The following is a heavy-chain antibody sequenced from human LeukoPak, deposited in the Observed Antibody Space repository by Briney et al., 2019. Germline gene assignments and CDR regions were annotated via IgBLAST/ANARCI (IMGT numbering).Heavy chain of an antibody. CDR3: ARHSSETRTFDY. V-gene: IGHV4-39*01. Sequence: SETLSLTCTVSGGSISSSSYYWGWIRQPPGKGLEWIGSIYYSGSTYYNPSLKSRVTISVDTSKNQFSLKLSSVTAADTAVYYCARHSSETRTFDYWGQGTLVTVPS. D-gene: IGHD6-6*01. J-gene: IGHJ4*02. CDR1: GGSISSSSYY. CDR2: IYYSGST.